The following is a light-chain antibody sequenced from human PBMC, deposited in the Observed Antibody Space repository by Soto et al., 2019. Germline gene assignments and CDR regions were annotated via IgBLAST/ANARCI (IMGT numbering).Light chain of an antibody. Sequence: IVITHSPATLSVSPSQRVTLSRGASQRVGSNLAWYQQKPGRAPRLLIFGASTRATGIPARFSGSGAGTEFTLTISSLQSEDFAVYYCQQSNNWPGTFGQGTKVDIK. CDR3: QQSNNWPGT. CDR1: QRVGSN. V-gene: IGKV3-15*01. CDR2: GAS. J-gene: IGKJ1*01.